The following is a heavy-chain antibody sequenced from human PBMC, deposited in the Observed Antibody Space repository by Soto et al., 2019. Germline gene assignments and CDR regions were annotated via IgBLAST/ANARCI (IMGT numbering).Heavy chain of an antibody. CDR3: ARVDGSGSYYNVPPSGILDY. CDR1: GFTFSSYS. CDR2: ISSSSSYI. D-gene: IGHD3-10*01. Sequence: GGSLRLSCAASGFTFSSYSMNWVRQAPGKGLEWVSSISSSSSYIYYADSVKGRFTISRDNANNSLYLQMNSLRAEDTAVYYCARVDGSGSYYNVPPSGILDYWGQGTLVTVSS. V-gene: IGHV3-21*01. J-gene: IGHJ4*02.